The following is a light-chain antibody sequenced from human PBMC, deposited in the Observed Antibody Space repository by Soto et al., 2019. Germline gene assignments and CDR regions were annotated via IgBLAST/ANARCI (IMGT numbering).Light chain of an antibody. CDR1: QSVSRY. CDR3: QQRSNWLIT. Sequence: EIVLTQSPATLSLSPGERDTLSCRASQSVSRYLAWYQQKPGQAPRLLIYDASNRATGIPARFSGSGSGTDFTLTISSLEPEDFAVYYCQQRSNWLITFGQGTRLEIK. CDR2: DAS. V-gene: IGKV3-11*01. J-gene: IGKJ5*01.